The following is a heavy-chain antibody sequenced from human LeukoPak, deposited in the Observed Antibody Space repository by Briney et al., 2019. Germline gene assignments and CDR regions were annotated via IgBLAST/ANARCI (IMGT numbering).Heavy chain of an antibody. CDR1: GFTFRNYW. CDR2: ISSDESST. J-gene: IGHJ4*02. V-gene: IGHV3-74*01. CDR3: GRSSDFRYYLAY. Sequence: GGSLRLSCVASGFTFRNYWMHWVRQAPGKRLLWVSRISSDESSTDYADPVKGRFTISRDNSKNTLYLQMNSLRVEDTAMYYCGRSSDFRYYLAYWGQGALVTVSS. D-gene: IGHD3-3*01.